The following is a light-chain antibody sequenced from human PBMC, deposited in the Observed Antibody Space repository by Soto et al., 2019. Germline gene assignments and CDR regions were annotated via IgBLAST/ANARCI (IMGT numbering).Light chain of an antibody. V-gene: IGKV1-8*01. Sequence: AIRMTQSPSSFSASTGDRVTITCRASQGISSYLAWYQQKPGKAPKLLIYAASTLQSGVPARFSGSGSGTEFTLTISSLRSEDLAVYYCQQYDKWPPITFGQGTRLEIK. CDR1: QGISSY. CDR3: QQYDKWPPIT. J-gene: IGKJ5*01. CDR2: AAS.